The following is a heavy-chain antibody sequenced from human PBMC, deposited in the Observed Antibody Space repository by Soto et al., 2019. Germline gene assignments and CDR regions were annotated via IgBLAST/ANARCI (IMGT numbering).Heavy chain of an antibody. CDR3: ARGERGYDLHNYGGGYFDY. V-gene: IGHV3-48*03. Sequence: EVQLVESGGGLVQPGGSLRLSCAASGFTFSSYEMNWVRQAPGKGLEWVSYISSSGSTIYYADSVKGRFTISRDNAKNSLYLQMNSLRAEDTAVYYCARGERGYDLHNYGGGYFDYWGQGTLVTVSS. J-gene: IGHJ4*02. D-gene: IGHD5-12*01. CDR2: ISSSGSTI. CDR1: GFTFSSYE.